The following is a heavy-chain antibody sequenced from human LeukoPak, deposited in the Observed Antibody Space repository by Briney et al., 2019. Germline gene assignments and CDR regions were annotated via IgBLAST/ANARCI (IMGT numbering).Heavy chain of an antibody. CDR1: GGSISSYY. CDR3: ARLGSGWYSIFDC. Sequence: PSETLSLTCTVSGGSISSYYWSWIRQPPGKGLEWIGYIYYSGSTNYNPSLKSRVTISVDTSKNQFSLKLSSVTAADTAVYYCARLGSGWYSIFDCWGQGTLVTVSS. J-gene: IGHJ4*02. D-gene: IGHD6-19*01. CDR2: IYYSGST. V-gene: IGHV4-59*08.